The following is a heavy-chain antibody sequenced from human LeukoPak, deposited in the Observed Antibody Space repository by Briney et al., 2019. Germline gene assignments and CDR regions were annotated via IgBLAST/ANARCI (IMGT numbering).Heavy chain of an antibody. Sequence: GGSLRLSCAASGFIISIYDMSWVRQAPEKGREWVSSISSRGYIYYADSMKGRFTISRDNANNSLQLQMSSLRAVDTAVYYRAREGVPPTGGQGTLVTVSS. J-gene: IGHJ4*02. CDR3: AREGVPPT. V-gene: IGHV3-21*01. D-gene: IGHD6-6*01. CDR1: GFIISIYD. CDR2: ISSRGYI.